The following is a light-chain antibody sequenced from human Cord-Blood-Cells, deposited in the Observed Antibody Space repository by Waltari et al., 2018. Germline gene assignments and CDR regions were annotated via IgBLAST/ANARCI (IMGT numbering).Light chain of an antibody. J-gene: IGLJ3*02. V-gene: IGLV2-23*01. CDR1: SSDVGSYNL. CDR2: EGS. CDR3: CAYAGSSTWV. Sequence: QSALTQPASVSGSPGQSITISCTGTSSDVGSYNLVSWYQHHPGQAPKLMIYEGSKRPAWVSNRVSGSKSGNTASRTISGLQAEHEADYYCCAYAGSSTWVFGGGTKLTVL.